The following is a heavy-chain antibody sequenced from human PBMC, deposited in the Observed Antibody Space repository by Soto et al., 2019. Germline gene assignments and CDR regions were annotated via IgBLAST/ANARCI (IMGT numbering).Heavy chain of an antibody. CDR2: VNPSGGST. J-gene: IGHJ1*01. D-gene: IGHD2-15*01. Sequence: ASLKVSCKASGYIFTAYSMHWVRQAPGQGLEWMGVVNPSGGSTNYAQKCKGRITMTRDTSTSTVYMDLSSLTHEDTAVYYCAREENCSDGICYSEYFQRWGQGTLVTVSS. CDR1: GYIFTAYS. V-gene: IGHV1-46*01. CDR3: AREENCSDGICYSEYFQR.